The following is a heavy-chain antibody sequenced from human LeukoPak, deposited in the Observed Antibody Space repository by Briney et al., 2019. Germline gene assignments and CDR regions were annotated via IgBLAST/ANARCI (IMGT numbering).Heavy chain of an antibody. J-gene: IGHJ6*02. CDR2: IWYDGSNK. Sequence: GRSLRLSCAASGFTFNTFGTNWVRQAPGKGLEWVAVIWYDGSNKYYADSVKGRFTVSRDNSKSTLYLQLNSLRVEDTAVYYCARISCTGNSCRPYSYYDMDVWGQGTTVTVSS. D-gene: IGHD2-15*01. CDR3: ARISCTGNSCRPYSYYDMDV. V-gene: IGHV3-33*01. CDR1: GFTFNTFG.